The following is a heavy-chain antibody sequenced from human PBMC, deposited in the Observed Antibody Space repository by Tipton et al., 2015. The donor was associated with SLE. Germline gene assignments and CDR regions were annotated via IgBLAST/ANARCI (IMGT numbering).Heavy chain of an antibody. Sequence: PLRLSCAASGFTFDDYGMSWVRQAPGKGLEWVSGINWNGGSTGYADSVKGRFTISRDNAKNSLYLQMNSLRAEDTAVYYCARVITEGSGWYAYYYYMDVWGQGTTVTVSS. CDR3: ARVITEGSGWYAYYYYMDV. CDR1: GFTFDDYG. V-gene: IGHV3-20*04. D-gene: IGHD6-19*01. J-gene: IGHJ6*03. CDR2: INWNGGST.